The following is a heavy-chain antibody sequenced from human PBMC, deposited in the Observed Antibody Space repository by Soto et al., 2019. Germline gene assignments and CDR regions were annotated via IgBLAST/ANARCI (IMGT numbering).Heavy chain of an antibody. CDR2: IYHSGST. Sequence: PSETLCLTCSVSVFSIISFGYSGSFIRQPPGKCLEWIVYIYHSGSTYYNPSLKSRVTISVDRSKNQFYLKLSSVTAAETAVYYCARGGADKKKGGMDVWGQGTTVTVSS. D-gene: IGHD1-26*01. J-gene: IGHJ6*02. CDR3: ARGGADKKKGGMDV. V-gene: IGHV4-30-2*01. CDR1: VFSIISFGYS.